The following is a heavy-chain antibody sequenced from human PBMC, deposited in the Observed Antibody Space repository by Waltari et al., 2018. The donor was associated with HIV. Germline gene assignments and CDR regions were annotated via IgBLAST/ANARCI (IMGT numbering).Heavy chain of an antibody. Sequence: QVRLAESGGGVVQPGGSLKLYCAAADFTFSSYGMHWVRQAPGKGLECVAFMSNDGNDENYVGSVKGRFSISRDNSNSTLYLQMNSLRPEDTAVDYCAKGQYQGGWPLDYWGQGTLVTVAS. CDR1: DFTFSSYG. V-gene: IGHV3-30*18. J-gene: IGHJ4*02. CDR2: MSNDGNDE. D-gene: IGHD6-19*01. CDR3: AKGQYQGGWPLDY.